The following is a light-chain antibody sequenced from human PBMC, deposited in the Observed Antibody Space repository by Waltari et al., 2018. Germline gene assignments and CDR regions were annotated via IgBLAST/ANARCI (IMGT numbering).Light chain of an antibody. V-gene: IGKV1-33*01. Sequence: DIQMTQSPSSLSASVGDRVTITCQASQDISNYLNWYQQKPGKAPKLLIYAASNLETGVPSRFSGSGSGTDFTFTISSLQPEDTATYYCQQYDNLPFTFGQGTRLEIK. CDR3: QQYDNLPFT. CDR2: AAS. CDR1: QDISNY. J-gene: IGKJ5*01.